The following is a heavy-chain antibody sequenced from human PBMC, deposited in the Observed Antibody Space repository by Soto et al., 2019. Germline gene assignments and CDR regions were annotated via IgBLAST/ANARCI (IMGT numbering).Heavy chain of an antibody. J-gene: IGHJ4*02. CDR3: AKGLRVWDYFDY. CDR2: ISGSGGST. V-gene: IGHV3-23*01. D-gene: IGHD3-3*01. CDR1: GFTFSSYA. Sequence: EVQLLESGGGLVQPGGSLRLSCAASGFTFSSYAMSWVRQAPGKGLEWVSAISGSGGSTYYADSVKGRFTISRDNSKNTRYLQMNSRRAEDTAVYYCAKGLRVWDYFDYWGQGTLVTVSS.